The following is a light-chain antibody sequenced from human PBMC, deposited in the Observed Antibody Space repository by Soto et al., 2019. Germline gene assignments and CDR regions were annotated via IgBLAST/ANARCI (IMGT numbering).Light chain of an antibody. CDR1: SSDVGGYNY. CDR3: SSYTSSSTPYV. Sequence: QSVLTQPASVSGSPGQSITISCTGTSSDVGGYNYVSWYQQHPVKAPKLMIYDVTNRPSGVSDRFSGSKSGNTASLTISGLQAEDEADYYCSSYTSSSTPYVFGTGNQLTVL. CDR2: DVT. V-gene: IGLV2-14*01. J-gene: IGLJ1*01.